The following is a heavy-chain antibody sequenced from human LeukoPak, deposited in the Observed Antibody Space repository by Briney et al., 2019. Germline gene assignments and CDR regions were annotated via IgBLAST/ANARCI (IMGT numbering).Heavy chain of an antibody. Sequence: GGSLRLSCAASGFTFSDYYMSWIRQAPGKGLEWVSYISSSGSTIYYADSVKGRFTISRDNAKNSLYLQMNSLRAEDTAVYYCARQPGQLLTYNWFDPWGQGTLVTVSS. CDR3: ARQPGQLLTYNWFDP. V-gene: IGHV3-11*01. D-gene: IGHD2-2*01. CDR1: GFTFSDYY. CDR2: ISSSGSTI. J-gene: IGHJ5*02.